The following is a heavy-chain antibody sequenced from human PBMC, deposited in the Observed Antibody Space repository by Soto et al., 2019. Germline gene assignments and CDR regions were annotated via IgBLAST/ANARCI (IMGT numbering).Heavy chain of an antibody. D-gene: IGHD3-22*01. J-gene: IGHJ4*02. V-gene: IGHV3-53*01. CDR1: GFTVSSNY. CDR3: ARGLGPEYHDNSGYFHLDY. Sequence: VSLRLVCAASGFTVSSNYLIWVRQAPGKGRKGGSGLYPDGRAYYADAVKGRFTVSTDNSKNSVYLQMNTLRADDTALYYCARGLGPEYHDNSGYFHLDYWGQGTLVTVSS. CDR2: LYPDGRA.